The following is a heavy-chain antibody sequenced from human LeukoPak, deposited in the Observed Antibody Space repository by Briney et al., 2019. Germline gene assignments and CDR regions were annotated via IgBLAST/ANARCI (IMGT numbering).Heavy chain of an antibody. J-gene: IGHJ4*02. CDR3: ARDRVATWFGE. D-gene: IGHD3-10*01. CDR2: IYSGGST. V-gene: IGHV3-66*01. CDR1: GFTVSSNY. Sequence: GGSLRLSCAASGFTVSSNYMSWVRQAPGKGLEWVSVIYSGGSTYYADPVKGRFTISRDNSKNTLYLQMNSLRAEDTAVYYCARDRVATWFGEWGQGTLVTVSS.